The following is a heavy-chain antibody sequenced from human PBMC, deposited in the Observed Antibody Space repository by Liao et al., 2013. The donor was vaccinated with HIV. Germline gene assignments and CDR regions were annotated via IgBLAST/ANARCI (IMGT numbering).Heavy chain of an antibody. D-gene: IGHD3-10*01. V-gene: IGHV4-61*02. CDR1: GGSISSGSYY. Sequence: QVQLQESGPGLVKPSQTLSLTCTVSGGSISSGSYYWSWIRQPAGKGLEWIGRIYTSGSTDYNPSLKSRVTISADTSTNQFSLKLTSVTAADTAVYYCARGRGSLFMGFDYWGQGTLVTVSS. CDR2: IYTSGST. CDR3: ARGRGSLFMGFDY. J-gene: IGHJ4*02.